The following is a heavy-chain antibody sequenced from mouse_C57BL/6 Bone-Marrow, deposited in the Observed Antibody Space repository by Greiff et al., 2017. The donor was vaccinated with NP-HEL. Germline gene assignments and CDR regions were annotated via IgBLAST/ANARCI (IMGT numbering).Heavy chain of an antibody. CDR3: ATRAYDYDAFHYFDY. D-gene: IGHD2-4*01. CDR1: GYTFTSYW. CDR2: IYPSDSET. J-gene: IGHJ2*01. Sequence: QVQLQQPGAELVRPGSSVKLSCKASGYTFTSYWMDWVKQRPGQGLEWIGNIYPSDSETHYNQKFKDKATLTVDKSSSTAYMQLSSLTSEDSAVYYCATRAYDYDAFHYFDYWGQGTTLTVSS. V-gene: IGHV1-61*01.